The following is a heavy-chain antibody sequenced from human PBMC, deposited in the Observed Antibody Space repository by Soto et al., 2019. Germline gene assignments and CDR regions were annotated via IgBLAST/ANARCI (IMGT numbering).Heavy chain of an antibody. CDR1: GITFSSYS. V-gene: IGHV3-21*01. CDR3: ARDNRNTYCGSDCYFYCDY. Sequence: EVQLVESGGGLVKPGGSLSLSCAASGITFSSYSMNWVRQAPGKGLEWVSYISSSSSYIYYADSVKGRFTISRDNAKNSLYLEMSSLRAEDTAVYYCARDNRNTYCGSDCYFYCDYWGKGTLVTVSS. D-gene: IGHD2-21*01. CDR2: ISSSSSYI. J-gene: IGHJ4*02.